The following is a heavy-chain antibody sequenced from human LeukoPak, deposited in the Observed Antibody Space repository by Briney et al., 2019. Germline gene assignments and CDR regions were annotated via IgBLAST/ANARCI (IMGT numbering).Heavy chain of an antibody. D-gene: IGHD1-1*01. J-gene: IGHJ1*01. CDR2: MNADNGNT. V-gene: IGHV1-3*01. Sequence: ASVKVSCKASGYTFNSHPMHWVRQAPGQRLEWMGWMNADNGNTRYSQKLQGRVTITRDTSANTAYMELSGLRSDDTAVYYCAREAGTNWIFGEYFPFWGQGTLVTVSA. CDR3: AREAGTNWIFGEYFPF. CDR1: GYTFNSHP.